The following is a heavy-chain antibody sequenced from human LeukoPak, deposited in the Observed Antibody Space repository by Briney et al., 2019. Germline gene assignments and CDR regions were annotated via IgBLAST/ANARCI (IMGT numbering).Heavy chain of an antibody. CDR3: ARELPPLEKYYFDY. D-gene: IGHD3-3*01. CDR1: GFTFRSYG. J-gene: IGHJ4*02. Sequence: SGGSLRLSCAASGFTFRSYGMHWGRQAPGKGLQWVAVIWYDGSNKYYADSVKGRFTISRDNSKNTLSLQMNSLRAEDTAVYYCARELPPLEKYYFDYWGQGTLVTVSS. V-gene: IGHV3-33*01. CDR2: IWYDGSNK.